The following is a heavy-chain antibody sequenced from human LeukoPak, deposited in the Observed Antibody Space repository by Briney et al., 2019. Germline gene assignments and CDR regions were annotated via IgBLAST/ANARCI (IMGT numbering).Heavy chain of an antibody. D-gene: IGHD6-13*01. CDR1: GFTFSSYS. CDR3: ARDGSSSSWYYYYYYGMDV. J-gene: IGHJ6*02. Sequence: GGSLRLSCAASGFTFSSYSMNWVRQAPGKGLEWVSSISSSSSYIYYADSVKGRFTISRDNAKNSLYLQMNSLRAEDTAVYYCARDGSSSSWYYYYYYGMDVWGQGTTVTVSS. V-gene: IGHV3-21*01. CDR2: ISSSSSYI.